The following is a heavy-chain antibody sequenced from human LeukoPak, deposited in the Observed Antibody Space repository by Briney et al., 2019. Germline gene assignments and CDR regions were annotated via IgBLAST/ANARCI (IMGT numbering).Heavy chain of an antibody. CDR3: ASFSAPYYYDSSGYYWVGDY. CDR2: IYPGDSDT. V-gene: IGHV5-51*01. J-gene: IGHJ4*02. CDR1: GYSFTSYW. D-gene: IGHD3-22*01. Sequence: GESLKISCKGSGYSFTSYWIGWVRQMPGKGLEWMGIIYPGDSDTRYSPSFQGQVIISAGKSISTAYLQWSSLKASDTAMYYCASFSAPYYYDSSGYYWVGDYWGQGTLVTVSS.